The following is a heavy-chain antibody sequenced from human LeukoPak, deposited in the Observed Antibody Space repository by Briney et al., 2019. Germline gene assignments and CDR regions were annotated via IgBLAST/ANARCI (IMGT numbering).Heavy chain of an antibody. J-gene: IGHJ4*02. CDR3: ARLWEQDY. Sequence: GASVKVSCMASRYTLTSYGISWVRPAPGQGLEWMGWICAYNGNTNYAQKLQGRVTMTTDTSTSTAYMERRSLRSDDTAVYYCARLWEQDYWGEGSLVTVSS. CDR1: RYTLTSYG. D-gene: IGHD1-26*01. V-gene: IGHV1-18*01. CDR2: ICAYNGNT.